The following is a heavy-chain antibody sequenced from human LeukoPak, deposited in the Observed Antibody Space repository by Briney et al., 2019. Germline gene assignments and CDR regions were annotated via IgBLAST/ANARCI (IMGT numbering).Heavy chain of an antibody. CDR3: ARGAAAGLFDY. J-gene: IGHJ4*02. Sequence: PGGSLRLSCAALGFTFSSNWMSWVRKAQGKGLEWLANIKQDGSEKYYVDSVKGRFTISRDNAKNSLYLQMNSLRAEDTAVYYCARGAAAGLFDYWGQGTLVTVSS. CDR2: IKQDGSEK. V-gene: IGHV3-7*01. D-gene: IGHD6-13*01. CDR1: GFTFSSNW.